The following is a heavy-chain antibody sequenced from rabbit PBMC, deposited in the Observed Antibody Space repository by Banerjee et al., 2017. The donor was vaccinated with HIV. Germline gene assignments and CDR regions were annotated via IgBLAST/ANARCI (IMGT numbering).Heavy chain of an antibody. CDR2: INAVTGKA. Sequence: QEQLEESGGGLVKPEGSLTLTCKASGFSFSNKAVMCWVRQTPGKGLEWIACINAVTGKAVYASWAKGRFTFSKTSSTTVTLQMTSLTAADTATYFCARDLPGVIGWNFGWWGPGTLVTVS. J-gene: IGHJ6*01. CDR1: GFSFSNKAV. V-gene: IGHV1S45*01. D-gene: IGHD4-1*01. CDR3: ARDLPGVIGWNFGW.